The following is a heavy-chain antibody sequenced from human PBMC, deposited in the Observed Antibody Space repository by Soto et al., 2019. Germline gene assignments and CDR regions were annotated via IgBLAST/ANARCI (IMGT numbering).Heavy chain of an antibody. J-gene: IGHJ4*02. V-gene: IGHV3-9*01. Sequence: PGGSLRLSCAASGFTFDDYAMHWVRQAPGKGLEWVSGISWNSGSIGYADSVKGRFTISRDNAKNSLYLQMNGLRAEDTALYYCAKALRDPYYDILTGVFDYWGQGTLVTVSS. CDR2: ISWNSGSI. D-gene: IGHD3-9*01. CDR3: AKALRDPYYDILTGVFDY. CDR1: GFTFDDYA.